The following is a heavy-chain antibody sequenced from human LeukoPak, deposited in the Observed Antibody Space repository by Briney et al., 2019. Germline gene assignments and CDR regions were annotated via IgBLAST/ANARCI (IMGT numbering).Heavy chain of an antibody. J-gene: IGHJ4*02. CDR1: GGSISSSSYY. D-gene: IGHD1-26*01. CDR2: IYYPGNT. Sequence: KPSETLSLTCTVSGGSISSSSYYWGWIRQPPGKGLEWIGSIYYPGNTYYNPSLKSRVTISVDTSKNQLSLKLNSMTAADTAVYYCAWYGELLSYWGQGTLVTVSS. CDR3: AWYGELLSY. V-gene: IGHV4-39*07.